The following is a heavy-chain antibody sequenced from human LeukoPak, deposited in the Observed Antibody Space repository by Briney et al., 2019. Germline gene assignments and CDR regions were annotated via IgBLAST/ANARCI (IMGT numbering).Heavy chain of an antibody. CDR2: ISSNGGST. Sequence: GGSLRLSCSASGFTFSSYSMYWVRQAPGKGLEYVSAISSNGGSTYYADSVKDRFTISRDNSKNTLYLQMSSLRAEDTAVYYCARVRSDSSGWYEFDYWGQGSLVAVSS. CDR1: GFTFSSYS. J-gene: IGHJ4*02. V-gene: IGHV3-64D*09. D-gene: IGHD6-19*01. CDR3: ARVRSDSSGWYEFDY.